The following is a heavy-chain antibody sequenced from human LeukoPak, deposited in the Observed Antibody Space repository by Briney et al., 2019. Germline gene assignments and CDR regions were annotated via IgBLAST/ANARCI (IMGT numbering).Heavy chain of an antibody. Sequence: TGGSLRLSCAAFGFTFSSYAMSWVRQAPGKGLECVSAISGSGGSTYYADSVKGRFTISRDNSKNTLYLQMNSLRAEDTAVYYCANTYYYGSGSYYTRFDYWGQGTLVTVSS. J-gene: IGHJ4*02. V-gene: IGHV3-23*01. CDR1: GFTFSSYA. CDR2: ISGSGGST. CDR3: ANTYYYGSGSYYTRFDY. D-gene: IGHD3-10*01.